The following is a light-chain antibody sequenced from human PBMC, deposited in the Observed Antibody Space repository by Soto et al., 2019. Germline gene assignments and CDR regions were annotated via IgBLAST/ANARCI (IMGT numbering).Light chain of an antibody. V-gene: IGLV3-1*01. CDR2: QDT. CDR1: KLGNKY. CDR3: QAWDSSTVV. J-gene: IGLJ2*01. Sequence: SYELTQPPSVSVSPGQTASITCAGHKLGNKYACWYQRKPGQSPLLVIYQDTKRPSGIPERFSGSNSGNTATLTISGTQAMDEADYYCQAWDSSTVVFGGGTKLTVL.